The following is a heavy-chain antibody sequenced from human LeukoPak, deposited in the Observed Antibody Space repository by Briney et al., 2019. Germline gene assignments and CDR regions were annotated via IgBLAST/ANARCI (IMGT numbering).Heavy chain of an antibody. CDR2: ISGSGGST. V-gene: IGHV3-23*01. J-gene: IGHJ4*02. D-gene: IGHD1-26*01. CDR3: ATRIGSYPRQTPYDFDY. CDR1: GFTFSSYA. Sequence: GGSLRLSCAASGFTFSSYAMSWVRQAPGKGLEWVSAISGSGGSTYYADSVKGRFTISRDNSKNTLYLQMNSLRAEDTAVYYCATRIGSYPRQTPYDFDYWGQGTLVTVSS.